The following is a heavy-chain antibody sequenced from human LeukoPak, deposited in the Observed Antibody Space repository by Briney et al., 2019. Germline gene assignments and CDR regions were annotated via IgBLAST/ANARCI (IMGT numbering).Heavy chain of an antibody. J-gene: IGHJ6*03. CDR3: ARRSGYYYYMDV. Sequence: SETLSLTCTVSGGSISSYYWSWIRQPPGKGLEWIGYIYYSGSTNYNPSLKSRVTISVDTSKNQFSLKLSSVTAADTAVYYCARRSGYYYYMDVWGKGATVTISS. D-gene: IGHD1-26*01. V-gene: IGHV4-59*01. CDR2: IYYSGST. CDR1: GGSISSYY.